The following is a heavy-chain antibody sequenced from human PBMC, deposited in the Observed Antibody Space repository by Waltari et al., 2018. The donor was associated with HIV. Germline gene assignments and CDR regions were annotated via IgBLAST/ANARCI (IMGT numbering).Heavy chain of an antibody. V-gene: IGHV3-49*03. Sequence: EVSLREYGGGVLPTGRCLRLTCGPSGFNFDVCTLGRFRQASGKAPEWVGFIRSVSYGGTSDYAASAKGRFVISRDDSQGVVYLDVTSLKTEDTGVYYCVRDSLPKCAAGSCYRKWGRGT. CDR1: GFNFDVCT. D-gene: IGHD2-2*01. CDR2: IRSVSYGGTS. CDR3: VRDSLPKCAAGSCYRK. J-gene: IGHJ1*01.